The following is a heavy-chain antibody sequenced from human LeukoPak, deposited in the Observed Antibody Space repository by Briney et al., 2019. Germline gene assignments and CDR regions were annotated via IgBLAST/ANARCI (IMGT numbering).Heavy chain of an antibody. CDR2: ISYSRST. V-gene: IGHV4-39*01. D-gene: IGHD6-13*01. Sequence: SETLSLTCTVSGGSISSSGHYWGWIRQPPGGGLEYIGTISYSRSTYYNPSLKSRVTISVDTSRNQFSLKLNSVTAADTAVYYCARRAAAGHFDYWGQGTLVTVSS. CDR3: ARRAAAGHFDY. CDR1: GGSISSSGHY. J-gene: IGHJ4*02.